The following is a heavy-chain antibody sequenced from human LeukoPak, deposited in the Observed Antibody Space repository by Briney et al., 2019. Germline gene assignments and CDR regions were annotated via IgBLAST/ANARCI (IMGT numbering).Heavy chain of an antibody. D-gene: IGHD3/OR15-3a*01. CDR2: IYSDGRT. Sequence: GGSLRLSCAASGSTVSSSHLTWVRQAPGKGLEWVSLIYSDGRTYYADSVRGRFTISRDNPKNTLYLQMNSLRDEDTAVYYCVRDLDWAFDYWGQGTLVTVSS. CDR3: VRDLDWAFDY. CDR1: GSTVSSSH. V-gene: IGHV3-66*01. J-gene: IGHJ4*02.